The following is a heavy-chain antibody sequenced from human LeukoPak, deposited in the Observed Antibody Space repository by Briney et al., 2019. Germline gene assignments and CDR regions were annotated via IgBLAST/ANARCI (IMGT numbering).Heavy chain of an antibody. CDR3: AREQQWLIAPDY. J-gene: IGHJ4*02. Sequence: GGSLRLSCAASGFTFSSYSMNWVRQAPGKGLEWVSSISSSSSYIYYADSVKGRFTISRDNAKNSLYLQMNSLRAEDTAVYYYAREQQWLIAPDYWGQGTLVTVSS. CDR2: ISSSSSYI. D-gene: IGHD6-19*01. V-gene: IGHV3-21*01. CDR1: GFTFSSYS.